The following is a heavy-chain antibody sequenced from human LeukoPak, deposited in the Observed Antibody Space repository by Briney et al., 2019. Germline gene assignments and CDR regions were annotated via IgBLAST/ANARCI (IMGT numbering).Heavy chain of an antibody. V-gene: IGHV1-46*01. CDR1: GYTFTSYY. D-gene: IGHD3-9*01. CDR2: INPSGCST. CDR3: ARSNFEMGQLRYFDWLLLSYYYMDV. J-gene: IGHJ6*03. Sequence: GASVKVSCKASGYTFTSYYMHWVRQAPGQGLEWMGIINPSGCSTSYEQKFQGRVTMTRDMSTSTVYMELSSLRSEDTAVYYCARSNFEMGQLRYFDWLLLSYYYMDVWGKGTTVTVSS.